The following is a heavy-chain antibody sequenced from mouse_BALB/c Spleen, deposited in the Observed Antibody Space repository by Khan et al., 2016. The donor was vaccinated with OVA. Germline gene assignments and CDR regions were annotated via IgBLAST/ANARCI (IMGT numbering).Heavy chain of an antibody. CDR2: IWAGGST. V-gene: IGHV2-9*02. D-gene: IGHD1-2*01. CDR1: GFSLTSYG. CDR3: ARDTTATPY. Sequence: VQLQESGPGLVAPSQSLSITCTVSGFSLTSYGVHWVRQPPGKGLEWLGIIWAGGSTNNNSALMSRLCISKDNSKSQVFLKMNSLQTDDTAMYYCARDTTATPYWGQGTLVTVSA. J-gene: IGHJ3*01.